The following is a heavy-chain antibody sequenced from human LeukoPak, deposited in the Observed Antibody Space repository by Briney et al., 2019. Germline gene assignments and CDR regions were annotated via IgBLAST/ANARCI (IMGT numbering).Heavy chain of an antibody. D-gene: IGHD5/OR15-5a*01. V-gene: IGHV4-39*07. CDR1: GGSISSSSYY. J-gene: IGHJ4*02. CDR3: ARAPSTGGVFFDY. CDR2: IYFRGNT. Sequence: SETLSLTCTVSGGSISSSSYYWGWIRQPPGKGLEWIGNIYFRGNTYYNPSLESRVTISIDTSKNQFSLKLSSVTAADTAVYYCARAPSTGGVFFDYWGQGTLVTVSS.